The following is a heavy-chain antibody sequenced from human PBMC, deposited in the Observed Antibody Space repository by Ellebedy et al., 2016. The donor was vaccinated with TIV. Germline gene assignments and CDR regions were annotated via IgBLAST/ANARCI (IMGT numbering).Heavy chain of an antibody. CDR2: ISNRDRT. CDR1: GFTFSDYY. Sequence: GSLRLSXAASGFTFSDYYMSWIRQPPGKGPEWIGTISNRDRTDYNPSLKSRVFILVDASKNQFFLKLTSVTAADTAVYYCATFNQYYTYLGVWGKGTTVIVSS. CDR3: ATFNQYYTYLGV. V-gene: IGHV4-34*08. J-gene: IGHJ6*03. D-gene: IGHD1-14*01.